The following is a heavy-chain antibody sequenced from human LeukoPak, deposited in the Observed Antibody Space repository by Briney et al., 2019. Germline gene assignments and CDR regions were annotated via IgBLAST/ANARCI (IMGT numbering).Heavy chain of an antibody. CDR1: AFSLSAYN. D-gene: IGHD4-17*01. Sequence: PGGSLRLSCAASAFSLSAYNMNWVRQAPGKGLEWVSSISYTGTYIYYADSVKGRFTISRDNAKNSLLLQMNSLRAEDTAMYYCARPQVNDYGDCGIWGQGTMVVVSS. CDR3: ARPQVNDYGDCGI. J-gene: IGHJ3*02. V-gene: IGHV3-21*01. CDR2: ISYTGTYI.